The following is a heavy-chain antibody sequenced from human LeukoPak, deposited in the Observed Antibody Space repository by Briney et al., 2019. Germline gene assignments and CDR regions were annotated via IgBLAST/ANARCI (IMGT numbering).Heavy chain of an antibody. J-gene: IGHJ4*02. V-gene: IGHV3-23*01. CDR1: GFTFSSYA. Sequence: GGSLRLSCAASGFTFSSYAMSWVRQAPGKGLEWVSAISGSGGSTYYADSVKGRFTISRDNSKNTLYLQMNSLRAEDTAVYYCAKDSGYCSGGSCFNFDYWGQGTLVTVSS. CDR3: AKDSGYCSGGSCFNFDY. CDR2: ISGSGGST. D-gene: IGHD2-15*01.